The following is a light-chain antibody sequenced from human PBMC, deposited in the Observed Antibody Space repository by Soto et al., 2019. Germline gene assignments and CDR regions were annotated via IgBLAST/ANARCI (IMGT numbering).Light chain of an antibody. V-gene: IGLV2-14*01. CDR2: EVS. CDR3: TSYTISTTGV. Sequence: QSALTQPASVSGSPGQSITISCTGTSSDVGGYNFVSWYQQHPGKAPKLLIYEVSNRPSGVSNRFSGSKSGNTASLTISGLQAEDEADYYCTSYTISTTGVFGGRTKLTVL. CDR1: SSDVGGYNF. J-gene: IGLJ3*02.